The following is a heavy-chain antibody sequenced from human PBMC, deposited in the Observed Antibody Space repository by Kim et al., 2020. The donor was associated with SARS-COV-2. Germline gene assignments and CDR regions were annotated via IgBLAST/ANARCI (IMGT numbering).Heavy chain of an antibody. V-gene: IGHV4-39*01. CDR3: ASQGYCREGSCKPD. CDR2: ICCGGRTT. CDR1: GDSINSRSYY. Sequence: SETLSLTCTVSGDSINSRSYYWGWIRQPPGKGLEWIGSICCGGRTTYYNPSLESRLTISVDTSKNQFSLKLNSVTAADTAVYYCASQGYCREGSCKPDWG. J-gene: IGHJ1*01. D-gene: IGHD2-15*01.